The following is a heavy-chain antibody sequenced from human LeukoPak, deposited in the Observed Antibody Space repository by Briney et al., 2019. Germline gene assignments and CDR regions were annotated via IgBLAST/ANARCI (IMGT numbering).Heavy chain of an antibody. CDR2: IIPILGIA. J-gene: IGHJ4*02. V-gene: IGHV1-69*04. D-gene: IGHD3-22*01. CDR1: GGTFSSYA. CDR3: ARDRVDNYYDSSKPLDY. Sequence: SVKVSCKASGGTFSSYAISWVRQAPGQGLEWMGRIIPILGIANYAQKFQGRVTITADKSTSTAYMELSSLRSEDTAVYYCARDRVDNYYDSSKPLDYWGQGTLVTVSS.